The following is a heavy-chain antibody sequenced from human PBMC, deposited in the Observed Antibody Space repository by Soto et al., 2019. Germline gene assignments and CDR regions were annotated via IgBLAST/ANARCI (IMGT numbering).Heavy chain of an antibody. J-gene: IGHJ5*02. Sequence: QVQLVQSGAEVKKPGSSVKVSCKASGGTFSSYTIIWVRQAPGQGLEWMGRIIPILGIANYAQKFQGRVTITADKSTSTAYMELSSLRSEDTAVYYCATTYYEYIFPFDPWGQGTLVTVSS. D-gene: IGHD3-16*01. CDR3: ATTYYEYIFPFDP. CDR2: IIPILGIA. V-gene: IGHV1-69*02. CDR1: GGTFSSYT.